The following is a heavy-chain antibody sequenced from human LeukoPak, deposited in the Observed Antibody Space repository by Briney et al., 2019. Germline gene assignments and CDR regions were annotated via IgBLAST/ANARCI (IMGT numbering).Heavy chain of an antibody. J-gene: IGHJ4*02. CDR1: GGSISSGGYS. Sequence: SETLSLTCPVSGGSISSGGYSWSWIRQPPGKGLEWIGYIYHSGSTYYNPSLKSRVTISVDRSKNQFSLKLSSVTAADTAVYYCARGGGGGNSDYWGQGTLVTVSS. CDR2: IYHSGST. CDR3: ARGGGGGNSDY. V-gene: IGHV4-30-2*01. D-gene: IGHD4-23*01.